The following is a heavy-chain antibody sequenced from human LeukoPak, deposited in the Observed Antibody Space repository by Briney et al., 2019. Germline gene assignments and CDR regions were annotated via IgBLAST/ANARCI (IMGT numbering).Heavy chain of an antibody. D-gene: IGHD3-3*01. Sequence: GESLKISCKGSGYSFTNYWIAWVRQMPGKGLEWMGIIFPGDSDTRYSPSFQGQVTISADKSIFTAYLQWSSLKASDTAMYYCATLWNLEQGPNDWGQGTLVTVSS. J-gene: IGHJ4*02. CDR3: ATLWNLEQGPND. V-gene: IGHV5-51*01. CDR2: IFPGDSDT. CDR1: GYSFTNYW.